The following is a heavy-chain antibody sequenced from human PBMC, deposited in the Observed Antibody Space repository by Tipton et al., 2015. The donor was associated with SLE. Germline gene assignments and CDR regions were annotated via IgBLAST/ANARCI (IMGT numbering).Heavy chain of an antibody. J-gene: IGHJ4*02. Sequence: SLRLSCTVSGFTFCGYALSWVRQAPGKGLEWVGFIRSKAYGGTTEYAASVKGRFTTSRDDSKSIAYLQMNSLKSEDTAVYYGCRYDYWGQGTLVTVSS. CDR2: IRSKAYGGTT. CDR3: CRYDY. V-gene: IGHV3-49*04. CDR1: GFTFCGYA.